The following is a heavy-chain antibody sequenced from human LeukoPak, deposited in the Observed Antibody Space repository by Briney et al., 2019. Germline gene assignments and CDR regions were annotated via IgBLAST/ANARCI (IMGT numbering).Heavy chain of an antibody. J-gene: IGHJ4*02. CDR3: AGLVGRYSSGLYYYYFDY. D-gene: IGHD3-22*01. V-gene: IGHV4-4*02. CDR2: MYLSGTT. Sequence: SETLSLTCTVSGDSINSLDLWSWVRQPPGKGLEWIGEMYLSGTTHSNPSVKSRVTISIDKSKNQFFSNLSSVTAADTAVYYCAGLVGRYSSGLYYYYFDYWGQGTLVTVSS. CDR1: GDSINSLDL.